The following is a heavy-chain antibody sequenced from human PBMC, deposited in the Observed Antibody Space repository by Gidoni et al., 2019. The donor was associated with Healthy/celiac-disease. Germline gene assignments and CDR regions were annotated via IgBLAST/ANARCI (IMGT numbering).Heavy chain of an antibody. CDR2: KGNDGSNK. CDR3: ARDMDYGDFNFDY. J-gene: IGHJ4*02. Sequence: QVQLLESGGGVVQPGRSLRLSCAASGSTFSSYGMHWVRQAPGKGLELVAVKGNDGSNKYYADSVKGRFTISRDNSKNTLYLQMNSLRAEDTAVYYCARDMDYGDFNFDYWGQGTLVTVSS. D-gene: IGHD4-17*01. V-gene: IGHV3-33*01. CDR1: GSTFSSYG.